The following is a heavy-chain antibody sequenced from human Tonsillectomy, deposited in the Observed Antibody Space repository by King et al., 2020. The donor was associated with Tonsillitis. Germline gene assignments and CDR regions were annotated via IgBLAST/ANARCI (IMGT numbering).Heavy chain of an antibody. CDR3: ARRVSGYSGWYLGY. CDR2: IHHSGST. J-gene: IGHJ4*02. Sequence: VQLQQWGAGLLKPSETLSLTCGVYGESLTGYYCRWIRQPPGKGLEWIVEIHHSGSTNYNPSLKSRVTISVDTSKNQFSLKLSSVTAADTAVYYCARRVSGYSGWYLGYWGPGTLVTVSS. D-gene: IGHD6-19*01. CDR1: GESLTGYY. V-gene: IGHV4-34*01.